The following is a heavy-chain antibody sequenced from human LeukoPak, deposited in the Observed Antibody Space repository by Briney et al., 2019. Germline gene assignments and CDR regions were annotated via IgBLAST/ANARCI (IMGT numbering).Heavy chain of an antibody. CDR2: ISGSGGST. CDR1: GFTFSSYA. D-gene: IGHD3-9*01. CDR3: AKGSVLLRYFALRYYFDY. Sequence: PGGSLRLSCAASGFTFSSYAMSWVRQAPGKGLEWVSAISGSGGSTYYADAVKGRFTISRDNSKNTLYLQMNSLRAEDTAVYYCAKGSVLLRYFALRYYFDYWGQGTLVTVSS. J-gene: IGHJ4*02. V-gene: IGHV3-23*01.